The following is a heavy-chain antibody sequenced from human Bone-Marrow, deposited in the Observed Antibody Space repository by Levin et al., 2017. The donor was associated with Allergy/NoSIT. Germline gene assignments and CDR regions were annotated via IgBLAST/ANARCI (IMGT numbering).Heavy chain of an antibody. CDR1: GFTFRDYY. CDR2: ITRRDYT. V-gene: IGHV3-11*05. D-gene: IGHD2-15*01. CDR3: ARVEVGPSYELPD. J-gene: IGHJ4*02. Sequence: KPGGSLRLSCTTSGFTFRDYYISWIRQAPGKGLEWVSYITRRDYTKYADSVKGRFTISRGNAMNSLHLQTNSLRVEDTAIYYCARVEVGPSYELPDWGQGTLVTVSS.